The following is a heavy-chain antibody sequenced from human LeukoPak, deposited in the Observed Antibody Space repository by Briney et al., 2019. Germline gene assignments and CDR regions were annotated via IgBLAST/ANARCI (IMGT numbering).Heavy chain of an antibody. CDR3: ARASRHGSGSYRPSYYYYMDV. V-gene: IGHV3-74*01. Sequence: GGSLRLSCAASGFTFSSYWMHWVRQAPGKGLVWVSRINSDGSSTSYADSVKGRFTISRDNAKNTLYLQMNSLRAEDTAVYYCARASRHGSGSYRPSYYYYMDVWGKGTTVTISS. J-gene: IGHJ6*03. CDR2: INSDGSST. D-gene: IGHD3-10*01. CDR1: GFTFSSYW.